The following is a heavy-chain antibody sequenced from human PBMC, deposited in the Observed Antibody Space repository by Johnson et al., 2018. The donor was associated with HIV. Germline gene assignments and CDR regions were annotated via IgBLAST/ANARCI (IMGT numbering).Heavy chain of an antibody. J-gene: IGHJ3*02. CDR2: IGTAGDT. Sequence: VLLVESGGGVVQPGRSLRLSCAASGFTFSSYDMHWVRQATGKGLEWVSAIGTAGDTYYPDSVKGRFTISRDNSKNTLYLQMNSLRAEDTAVYYCARPLSSGLGFDAFDIWGQGTMVTVSS. CDR3: ARPLSSGLGFDAFDI. CDR1: GFTFSSYD. D-gene: IGHD3-22*01. V-gene: IGHV3-13*01.